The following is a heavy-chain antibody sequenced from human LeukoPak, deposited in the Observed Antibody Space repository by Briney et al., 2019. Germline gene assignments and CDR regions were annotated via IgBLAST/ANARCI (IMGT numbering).Heavy chain of an antibody. Sequence: SETLSLTCTVSGGSISSSSHSWGWIRQPPGKGLEWTGSIYYTGRTYYNPSLKSRVTTSVDTSKNQFSLKLSSVTAADTAVYYCAQSLGSSNWIGNWFDPWGQGTLVTVSS. CDR1: GGSISSSSHS. CDR3: AQSLGSSNWIGNWFDP. J-gene: IGHJ5*02. V-gene: IGHV4-39*01. CDR2: IYYTGRT. D-gene: IGHD6-13*01.